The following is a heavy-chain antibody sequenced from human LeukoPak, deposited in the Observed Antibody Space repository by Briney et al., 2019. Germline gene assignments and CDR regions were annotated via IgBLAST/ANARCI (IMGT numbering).Heavy chain of an antibody. CDR3: AKGTGYYVYFFDY. Sequence: GGSLRLSCAASGFTFSTYAMSWVRQAPGKGLEWVSAISGGGRSTYYADSVQGRFTISRDNSKNTLYLQMNSLRAEDTAVYYCAKGTGYYVYFFDYWGQGTLVTVSS. D-gene: IGHD3/OR15-3a*01. CDR2: ISGGGRST. V-gene: IGHV3-23*01. J-gene: IGHJ4*02. CDR1: GFTFSTYA.